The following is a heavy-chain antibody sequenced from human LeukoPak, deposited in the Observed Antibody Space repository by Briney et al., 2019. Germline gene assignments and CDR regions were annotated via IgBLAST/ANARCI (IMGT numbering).Heavy chain of an antibody. J-gene: IGHJ4*02. D-gene: IGHD6-6*01. CDR2: ISGSGGST. V-gene: IGHV3-23*01. CDR3: AKGGYSSSPLIDY. Sequence: HAGGSLRLSCAASGFTFSSYWMHWVRQAPGKGLEWVSAISGSGGSTYYADSVKGRFTISRDNSKNTLYLQMNSLRAEDTAVYYCAKGGYSSSPLIDYWGQGTLVTVSS. CDR1: GFTFSSYW.